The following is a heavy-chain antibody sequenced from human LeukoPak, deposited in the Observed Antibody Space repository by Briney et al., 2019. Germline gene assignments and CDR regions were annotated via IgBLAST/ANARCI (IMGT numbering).Heavy chain of an antibody. CDR2: ISSSSSYI. Sequence: GGSLRLSCAASGFTFSSYSMNWVRQAPGKGLEWVSSISSSSSYIYYADSVKGRFTISRDNAKNSLYLQMNSLRAEDTAVYYCARDGFSSGTEDYWGQGTLVTVSS. CDR1: GFTFSSYS. J-gene: IGHJ4*02. CDR3: ARDGFSSGTEDY. V-gene: IGHV3-21*01. D-gene: IGHD6-19*01.